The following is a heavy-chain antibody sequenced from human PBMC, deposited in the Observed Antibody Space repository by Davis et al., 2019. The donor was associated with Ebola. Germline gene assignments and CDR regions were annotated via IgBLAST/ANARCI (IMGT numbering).Heavy chain of an antibody. CDR1: GFTFSSYW. Sequence: GESLKISCAASGFTFSSYWMHWVRQAPGKGLVWVSRINSDGSSTSYADSVKGRFTISRDNAKNTLYLQMNSLRAEDTAVYYCAREWMYYYDSSGFDLWGRGTLVTVSS. D-gene: IGHD3-22*01. J-gene: IGHJ2*01. CDR2: INSDGSST. CDR3: AREWMYYYDSSGFDL. V-gene: IGHV3-74*01.